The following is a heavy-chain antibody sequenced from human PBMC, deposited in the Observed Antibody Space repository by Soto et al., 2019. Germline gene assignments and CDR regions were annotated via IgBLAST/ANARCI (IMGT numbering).Heavy chain of an antibody. V-gene: IGHV3-33*01. Sequence: QVHLVESGGGVVQPGGSLRLSCVASGFSYGGYGMHWVRQAPGKGLEWVAVIWHDGGRQYYADSVKGRFTVSRDNAKNTLYLQMNRLRAEDTAVYYGASDLTSGYTASWGQGTLVIVSS. CDR1: GFSYGGYG. J-gene: IGHJ5*02. D-gene: IGHD3-22*01. CDR2: IWHDGGRQ. CDR3: ASDLTSGYTAS.